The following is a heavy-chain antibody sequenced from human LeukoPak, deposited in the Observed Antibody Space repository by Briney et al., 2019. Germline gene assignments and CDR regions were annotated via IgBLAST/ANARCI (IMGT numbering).Heavy chain of an antibody. J-gene: IGHJ4*02. CDR1: GGTFSSYA. Sequence: SVKVSCKASGGTFSSYAISWVRQAPGQGLEWMGRIIPILGIANYAQKFQGRVTITADKSTSTAYMELSSLRSEDTAVYYCAVIWFGELPRDYWGQGTLVTVSS. CDR3: AVIWFGELPRDY. D-gene: IGHD3-10*01. V-gene: IGHV1-69*04. CDR2: IIPILGIA.